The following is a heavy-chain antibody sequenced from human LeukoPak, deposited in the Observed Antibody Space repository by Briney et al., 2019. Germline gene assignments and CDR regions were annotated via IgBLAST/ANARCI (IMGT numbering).Heavy chain of an antibody. V-gene: IGHV1-2*02. J-gene: IGHJ5*02. CDR2: INPNSGGT. Sequence: ASVKVSCKASGYTFTGYYMHWVRQAPGQGLEWMGWINPNSGGTNYAQKFQGRVTMTRDTSISTAYMELSRLRSDDTAVYYCARDRILYNCFDPWGQGTLVTVSS. CDR3: ARDRILYNCFDP. CDR1: GYTFTGYY.